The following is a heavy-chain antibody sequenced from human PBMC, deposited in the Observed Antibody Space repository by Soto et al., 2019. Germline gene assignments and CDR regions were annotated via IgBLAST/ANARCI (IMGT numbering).Heavy chain of an antibody. CDR3: ATCXDXXTLXYFDY. Sequence: GASVKVSCKTSGGTFSSYAISWVRQAPGQGLEWMGGIIPIFGTANYAQKFQGRVTIIADESTSTAYMELSSLRSEDTAVYYCATCXDXXTLXYFDYWGQGXXVTXSS. CDR2: IIPIFGTA. V-gene: IGHV1-69*13. J-gene: IGHJ4*02. CDR1: GGTFSSYA.